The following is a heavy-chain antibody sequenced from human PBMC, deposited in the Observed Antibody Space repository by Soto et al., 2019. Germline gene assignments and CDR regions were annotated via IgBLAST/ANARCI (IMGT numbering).Heavy chain of an antibody. J-gene: IGHJ4*02. CDR3: AKFFVGTGGSSGWPWYFDS. CDR2: ISGSGTTI. D-gene: IGHD6-25*01. Sequence: EVQLLESGGGLVQPGGSLRLSCAASGFTFSLYAMSWVRQAPGKGLEWVSAISGSGTTIYSADSVRGRFSISRDNSRNKLSLQMNSLSPEATAVYYCAKFFVGTGGSSGWPWYFDSWGQGTLVAVSS. CDR1: GFTFSLYA. V-gene: IGHV3-23*01.